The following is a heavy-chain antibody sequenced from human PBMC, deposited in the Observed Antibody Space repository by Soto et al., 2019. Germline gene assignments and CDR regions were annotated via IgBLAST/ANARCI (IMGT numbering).Heavy chain of an antibody. CDR3: ARDHIDGWKFDY. CDR1: GFTLSNYW. D-gene: IGHD6-19*01. Sequence: GGSPRLSCAASGFTLSNYWMSWVRQAPGKGLEWVANIRQDGNENYYMDSVKGRFTTSRDNTKNSFYLQMNSLRAEDTAVYYCARDHIDGWKFDYWGRGTLVTVSS. J-gene: IGHJ4*02. V-gene: IGHV3-7*01. CDR2: IRQDGNEN.